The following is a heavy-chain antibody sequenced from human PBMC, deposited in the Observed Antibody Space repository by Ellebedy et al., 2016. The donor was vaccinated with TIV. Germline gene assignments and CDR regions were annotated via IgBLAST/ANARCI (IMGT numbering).Heavy chain of an antibody. CDR3: ARDTRFIDHRHNWFDP. CDR1: GFIFSDYY. D-gene: IGHD1-26*01. V-gene: IGHV3-11*01. Sequence: GGSLRLSCAASGFIFSDYYMIWIRQAPGKGLECVSYISSSGTPIYYADSVKGRFTISRDNAKNSLDLQMNSLRADDTAVYYCARDTRFIDHRHNWFDPWGKGAQVTVSS. J-gene: IGHJ5*02. CDR2: ISSSGTPI.